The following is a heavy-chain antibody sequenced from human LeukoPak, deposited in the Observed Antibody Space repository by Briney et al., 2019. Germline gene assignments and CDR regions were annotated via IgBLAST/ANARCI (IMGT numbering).Heavy chain of an antibody. J-gene: IGHJ5*02. CDR3: ARGYCSGGSCIFDP. CDR1: GGTFSSYA. CDR2: IIPIFGTA. D-gene: IGHD2-15*01. V-gene: IGHV1-69*05. Sequence: EASVKLSCTASGGTFSSYAISWVRQAPGQGLEWMGGIIPIFGTANYAQKFQGRVTITTDESTSTAYMELSSLRSEDTAVYYCARGYCSGGSCIFDPWGQGTLLTVPT.